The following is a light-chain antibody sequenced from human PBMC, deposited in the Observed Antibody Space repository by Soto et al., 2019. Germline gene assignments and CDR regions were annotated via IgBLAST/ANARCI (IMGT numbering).Light chain of an antibody. J-gene: IGKJ1*01. CDR3: QQYNYSPPWT. Sequence: EIVMTQSPASLSVSPGERATLSCRASQYLSSNLAWYQQKPGQAPRLLIYGASTRATGIPARFSGSGSGREFTLTISSLQSEDFAFYYWQQYNYSPPWTFGQGTRVEIK. V-gene: IGKV3-15*01. CDR1: QYLSSN. CDR2: GAS.